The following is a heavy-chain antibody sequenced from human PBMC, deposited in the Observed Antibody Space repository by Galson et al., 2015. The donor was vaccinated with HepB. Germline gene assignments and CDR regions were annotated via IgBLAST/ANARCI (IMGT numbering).Heavy chain of an antibody. CDR2: IKSKTDGGTT. Sequence: SLRLSCAASGFTFSNAWMSWVRQAPGKGLGWAGRIKSKTDGGTTDYAAPVKGRFTISRDDSKNTLYLQMNSLKTEDTVVYYCTTEPTYYDFWSGYTKSGNFDYWGQGTLVTVSS. D-gene: IGHD3-3*01. V-gene: IGHV3-15*01. J-gene: IGHJ4*02. CDR1: GFTFSNAW. CDR3: TTEPTYYDFWSGYTKSGNFDY.